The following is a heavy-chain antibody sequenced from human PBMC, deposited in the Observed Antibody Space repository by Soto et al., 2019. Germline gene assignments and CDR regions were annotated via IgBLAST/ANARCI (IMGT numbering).Heavy chain of an antibody. V-gene: IGHV4-39*01. D-gene: IGHD6-6*01. CDR2: MYYTGNK. J-gene: IGHJ5*02. CDR3: ARRSSSSLGSLFDP. CDR1: GGSISSSTYY. Sequence: QLPLQESGPGLVQPAETLSLTCTVSGGSISSSTYYWDWIRQPPGKGLEWIGAMYYTGNKNYNPSLESRVTMSVDTSKNQFSLKLSSVTPTDTAVYYCARRSSSSLGSLFDPWGRGILVTVSS.